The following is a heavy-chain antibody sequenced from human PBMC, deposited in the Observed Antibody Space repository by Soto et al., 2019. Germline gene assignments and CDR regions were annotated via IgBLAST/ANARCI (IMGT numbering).Heavy chain of an antibody. V-gene: IGHV3-23*01. CDR1: GFIFSSYA. CDR3: AKEQTSGAHYALDY. D-gene: IGHD2-8*02. J-gene: IGHJ4*02. Sequence: GGSLRLSCAASGFIFSSYAMNWVRQAPGKGLQWVSSITGSSDYTSYIASVKGRFTISRDNSKNTLYLQMNSLRDETPAVYFCAKEQTSGAHYALDYCSRGSLVTVAS. CDR2: ITGSSDYT.